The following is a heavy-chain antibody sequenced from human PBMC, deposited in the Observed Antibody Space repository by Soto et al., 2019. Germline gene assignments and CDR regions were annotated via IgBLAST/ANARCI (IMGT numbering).Heavy chain of an antibody. D-gene: IGHD6-19*01. Sequence: QVQLVQSGAEVKKPGSSVKVSCKASGGTFSSYTISWVRQAPGQGLEWMGRIIPILGIANYEQKFQGRVTITADKSTSTAYMELSSLRSEDTAVYYCARDSQDAYSSGWYDYYYYMDVWGKGTTVTVSS. V-gene: IGHV1-69*08. CDR2: IIPILGIA. CDR3: ARDSQDAYSSGWYDYYYYMDV. J-gene: IGHJ6*03. CDR1: GGTFSSYT.